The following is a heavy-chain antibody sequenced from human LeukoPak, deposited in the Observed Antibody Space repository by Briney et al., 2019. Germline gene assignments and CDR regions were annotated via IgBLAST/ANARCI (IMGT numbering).Heavy chain of an antibody. CDR3: ATTIPGIAVAGTFGERYFDY. Sequence: GASVKVSCKASGYTFTSYGISWVRQAPGQGLEWMGWISAYNGNTNYAQKLQGRVTMTTDTSTSKAYMELRSLRSEDTAVYYCATTIPGIAVAGTFGERYFDYWGQGTLVTVSS. D-gene: IGHD6-19*01. J-gene: IGHJ4*02. V-gene: IGHV1-18*01. CDR1: GYTFTSYG. CDR2: ISAYNGNT.